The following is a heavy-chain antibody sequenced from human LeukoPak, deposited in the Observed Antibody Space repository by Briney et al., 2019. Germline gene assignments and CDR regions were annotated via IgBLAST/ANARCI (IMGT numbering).Heavy chain of an antibody. CDR1: GFTFSNYN. J-gene: IGHJ4*02. CDR3: ARGYCSSPSCPLDY. Sequence: GGSLRLSCAASGFTFSNYNMNWVRQARGKGLEWVSFINSGGNYIFYADSVKGRFTISRDNAKNSLFLQMNSLRAEDTAVYYCARGYCSSPSCPLDYWGQGTLVTVSS. V-gene: IGHV3-21*01. D-gene: IGHD2-2*01. CDR2: INSGGNYI.